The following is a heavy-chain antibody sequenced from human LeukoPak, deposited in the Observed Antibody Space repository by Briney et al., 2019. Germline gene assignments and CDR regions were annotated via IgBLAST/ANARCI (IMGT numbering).Heavy chain of an antibody. Sequence: ASVKVSCKASGYTFTGYYVHWVRQAPGQGLEWMGWINPYGGDTNYAQKFQGRVTMTRDTSISTAYMELSSLKSDDTAVYYCARVAMSGIGSDDFWGQGTLVTASS. V-gene: IGHV1-2*02. CDR2: INPYGGDT. D-gene: IGHD1-26*01. CDR3: ARVAMSGIGSDDF. J-gene: IGHJ4*02. CDR1: GYTFTGYY.